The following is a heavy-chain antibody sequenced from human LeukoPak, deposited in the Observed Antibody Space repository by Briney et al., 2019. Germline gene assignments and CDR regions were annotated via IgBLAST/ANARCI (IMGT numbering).Heavy chain of an antibody. CDR2: IDHSGST. CDR3: ARDLPTYYYDSSGYYTGYYFDY. D-gene: IGHD3-22*01. V-gene: IGHV4-4*02. CDR1: GGSISSSKW. J-gene: IGHJ4*02. Sequence: SETLSLTCAVSGGSISSSKWWSWVRQPPGKGLEWIGEIDHSGSTNHNPSLKSRVTMSVDTSKNQFSLKLSSVTAADTAVYYCARDLPTYYYDSSGYYTGYYFDYWGQGTLVTVSS.